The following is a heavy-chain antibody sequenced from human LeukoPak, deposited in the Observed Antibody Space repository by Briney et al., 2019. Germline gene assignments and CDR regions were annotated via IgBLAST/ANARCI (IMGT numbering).Heavy chain of an antibody. CDR3: ARGGYYDSSGYNYFDY. V-gene: IGHV4-59*01. J-gene: IGHJ4*02. D-gene: IGHD3-22*01. CDR1: GGSISSYY. CDR2: IYYSGST. Sequence: SETLSLTCTVSGGSISSYYWSWIRQPPGEGLEWIGYIYYSGSTNYNPFLKSRVTISVDTSKNQFSLKLSSVTAADTAVYYCARGGYYDSSGYNYFDYWGQGTLVTVSS.